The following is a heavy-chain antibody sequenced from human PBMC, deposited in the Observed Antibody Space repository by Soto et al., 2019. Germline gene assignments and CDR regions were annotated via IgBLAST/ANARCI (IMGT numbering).Heavy chain of an antibody. V-gene: IGHV1-46*01. CDR1: GYTSTSYY. CDR2: ISPSGGST. Sequence: GASVKVSCKASGYTSTSYYMHWVRQAPGQGLEWMGIISPSGGSTSYAQKFQGRVTMTRDTSTSTVYMELSSLRSEDTAVYYCARGCMPCIAAAGVDYWGQGTLVTVSS. D-gene: IGHD6-13*01. J-gene: IGHJ4*02. CDR3: ARGCMPCIAAAGVDY.